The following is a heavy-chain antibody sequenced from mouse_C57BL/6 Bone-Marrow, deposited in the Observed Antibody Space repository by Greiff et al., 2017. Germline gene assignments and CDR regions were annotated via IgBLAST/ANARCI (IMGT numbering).Heavy chain of an antibody. V-gene: IGHV1-80*01. CDR3: AKELANYYGSSWWYFDV. CDR2: IYPGDGDT. D-gene: IGHD1-1*01. J-gene: IGHJ1*03. Sequence: VKLVESGAELVKPGASVKISCKASGYAFSSYWMNWVKQRPGKGLEWIGQIYPGDGDTNYNGKFKGKATLTADKSSSTAYMQLSSLTSEDSAVYFCAKELANYYGSSWWYFDVWGTGTTVTVSS. CDR1: GYAFSSYW.